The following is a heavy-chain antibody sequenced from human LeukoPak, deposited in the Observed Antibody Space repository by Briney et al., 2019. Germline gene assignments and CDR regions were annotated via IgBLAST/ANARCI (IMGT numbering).Heavy chain of an antibody. CDR3: AKDRYCSSTSCRYYYGMDV. Sequence: GSLRLSCAASGFTFSSYAMSWVRQAPGKGLEWVSAISGSGGSTYYADSVKGRFTISRDNSKNTLYLQMNSLRAEDTAVYYCAKDRYCSSTSCRYYYGMDVWGQGTTVTVSS. CDR2: ISGSGGST. V-gene: IGHV3-23*01. CDR1: GFTFSSYA. J-gene: IGHJ6*02. D-gene: IGHD2-2*01.